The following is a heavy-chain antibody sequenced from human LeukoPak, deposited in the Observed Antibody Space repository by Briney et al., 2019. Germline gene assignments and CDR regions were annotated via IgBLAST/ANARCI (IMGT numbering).Heavy chain of an antibody. CDR3: AFPKGGAGAFDI. D-gene: IGHD1-26*01. CDR2: ISGSGGST. CDR1: GFTFSSYA. Sequence: GGSLRLSCAASGFTFSSYAMSWVRQAPGRGLEWVSAISGSGGSTYYADSVKGRFTISRDNSKNTLYLQMNSLRAEDTAVYYCAFPKGGAGAFDIWGQGTMVTVPS. J-gene: IGHJ3*02. V-gene: IGHV3-23*01.